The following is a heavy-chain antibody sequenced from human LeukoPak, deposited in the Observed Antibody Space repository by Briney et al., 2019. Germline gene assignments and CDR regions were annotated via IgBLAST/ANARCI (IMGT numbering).Heavy chain of an antibody. CDR2: SYYSGST. Sequence: PSETLSLTCTVSGGSISSSSYYWGWIRQPPGKGLEWIGSSYYSGSTYYNPSLKSRVTISVDTSKNQFSLTVSSVTAADTAVYYCARHGAYCTGGSCNRFDPWGQGSLFTVSS. V-gene: IGHV4-39*01. D-gene: IGHD2-15*01. CDR3: ARHGAYCTGGSCNRFDP. J-gene: IGHJ5*02. CDR1: GGSISSSSYY.